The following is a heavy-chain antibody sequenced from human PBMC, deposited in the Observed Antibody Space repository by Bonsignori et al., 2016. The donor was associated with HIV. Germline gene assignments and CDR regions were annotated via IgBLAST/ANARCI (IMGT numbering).Heavy chain of an antibody. V-gene: IGHV4-34*01. J-gene: IGHJ4*02. D-gene: IGHD3-22*01. CDR2: INHSGST. Sequence: WIRQPPGKGLEWVREINHSGSTNYNPSLKSRVTISVDTSNNQFFLKLNSVTAADTAVYYCARGPPLAYENNGYYYFDYWGQGSLVTVSS. CDR3: ARGPPLAYENNGYYYFDY.